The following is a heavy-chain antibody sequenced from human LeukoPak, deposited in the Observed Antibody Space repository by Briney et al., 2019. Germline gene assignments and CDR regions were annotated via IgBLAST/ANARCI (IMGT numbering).Heavy chain of an antibody. CDR2: IYYSGST. D-gene: IGHD6-13*01. V-gene: IGHV4-61*01. J-gene: IGHJ5*02. Sequence: SETLSLTCTVSGYSISSGYYWGWIRQPPGKGLEWIGYIYYSGSTNYNPSLKSRVTISVDTSKNQFSLKLSSVTAADTAVYYCAISSSWYNWFDPWGQGTLVTVSS. CDR3: AISSSWYNWFDP. CDR1: GYSISSGYY.